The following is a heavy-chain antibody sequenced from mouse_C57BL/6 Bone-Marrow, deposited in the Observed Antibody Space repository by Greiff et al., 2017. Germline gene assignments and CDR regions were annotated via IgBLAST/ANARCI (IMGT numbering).Heavy chain of an antibody. CDR2: ISSGGSYT. V-gene: IGHV5-6*01. CDR1: GFTFSSYG. CDR3: ARPSSSCSWFAY. J-gene: IGHJ3*01. D-gene: IGHD1-1*01. Sequence: EVKLMESGGDLVKPGGSLKLSCAASGFTFSSYGMSWVRQTPDKRLEWVATISSGGSYTYYPDSVKGRFTISRDNAKNTLYLQMSSLKSEDTSMYYCARPSSSCSWFAYWGKGTLVTVSA.